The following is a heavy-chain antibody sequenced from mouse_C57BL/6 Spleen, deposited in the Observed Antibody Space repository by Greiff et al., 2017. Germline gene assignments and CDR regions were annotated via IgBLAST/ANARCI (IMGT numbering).Heavy chain of an antibody. CDR2: IDPSDSET. CDR3: AGRYFDV. V-gene: IGHV1-52*01. J-gene: IGHJ1*03. CDR1: GYTFTSYW. Sequence: QVQLQQPGAELVRPGASVKLSCKASGYTFTSYWMHWVKQRPIQGLEWIGNIDPSDSETHYNQKFKDKATLTVDKSSSTAYMQLSSLSSEDSAVYYCAGRYFDVWGTGTTVTVSS.